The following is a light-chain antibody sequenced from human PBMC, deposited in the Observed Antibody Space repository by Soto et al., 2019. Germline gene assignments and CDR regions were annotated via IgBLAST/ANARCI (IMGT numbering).Light chain of an antibody. CDR3: CSYAGSDTLRV. V-gene: IGLV2-11*01. CDR2: DVS. Sequence: QSALTQPRSVSGSPGQSVTISCTGTSSDVGANNYVSWYQQHPGKVPKLMIYDVSKRPSGVPDRFSGSKSGNTASLTISGLQAEDEADYYCCSYAGSDTLRVFGGGTKLTVL. CDR1: SSDVGANNY. J-gene: IGLJ2*01.